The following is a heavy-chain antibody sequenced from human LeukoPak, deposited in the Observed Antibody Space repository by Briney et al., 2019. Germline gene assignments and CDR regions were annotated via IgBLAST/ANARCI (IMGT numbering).Heavy chain of an antibody. CDR3: ARYGGGIGATGYFDY. Sequence: SETLSLTCTVSGYSISSGYYWGWIRQPPGKGLEGIGSIFHRGSTYYNPSLKSRVTISVDTSKNQFSLKLSSVTAADTAVYYCARYGGGIGATGYFDYWGPGTLGTVSS. J-gene: IGHJ4*02. V-gene: IGHV4-38-2*02. CDR2: IFHRGST. D-gene: IGHD6-13*01. CDR1: GYSISSGYY.